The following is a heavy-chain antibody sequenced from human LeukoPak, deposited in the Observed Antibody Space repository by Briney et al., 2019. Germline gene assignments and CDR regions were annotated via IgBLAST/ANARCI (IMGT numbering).Heavy chain of an antibody. V-gene: IGHV1-18*01. CDR2: ISTYNVNT. D-gene: IGHD3-22*01. CDR1: GYTFTDYA. J-gene: IGHJ3*02. CDR3: ASLKNYYDSSGYLVTDAFDI. Sequence: ASVKVSCKASGYTFTDYALHWVRQAPGQGLEWMGWISTYNVNTNYAQKLQGRVTMTTDTSTSTAYMELRSLKSDDTAVYYCASLKNYYDSSGYLVTDAFDIWGQGTMVTVSS.